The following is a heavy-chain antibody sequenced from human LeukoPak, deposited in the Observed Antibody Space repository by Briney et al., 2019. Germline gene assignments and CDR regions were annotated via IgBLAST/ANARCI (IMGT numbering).Heavy chain of an antibody. CDR1: GYSFTSYW. D-gene: IGHD1-26*01. CDR3: AGTIDIYSGSYQGGPFDY. V-gene: IGHV5-10-1*01. CDR2: IDPSDSYT. J-gene: IGHJ4*02. Sequence: PGGSLRLSCKGSGYSFTSYWISWVRQMPGKGLEWMGRIDPSDSYTNYSPSFQGHVTISADKSISTAYLQWSSLKASDTAMYYCAGTIDIYSGSYQGGPFDYWGQGTLVTVSS.